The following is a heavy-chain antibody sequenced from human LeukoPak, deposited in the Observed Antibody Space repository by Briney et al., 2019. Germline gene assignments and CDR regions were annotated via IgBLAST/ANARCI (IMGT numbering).Heavy chain of an antibody. CDR1: GFTFSTYF. V-gene: IGHV3-7*01. Sequence: GGSLRLSCAASGFTFSTYFMGWVRQAPGKGLERVSNMTPDGHEEYCVDSVKGRFTISRDNAWNSLFLQMNNLRVEDTATYYCVRWRARQSEFESWGQGTLVTVSS. J-gene: IGHJ4*02. CDR3: VRWRARQSEFES. CDR2: MTPDGHEE. D-gene: IGHD3-3*01.